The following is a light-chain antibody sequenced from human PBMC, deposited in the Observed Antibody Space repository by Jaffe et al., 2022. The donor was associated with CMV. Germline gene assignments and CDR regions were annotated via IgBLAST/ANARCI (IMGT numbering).Light chain of an antibody. CDR2: SAS. Sequence: EIVLTQSPGTLSLSPGETATLSCRASQSVTSSFLAWYQQKPGQTPRLLIFSASRRATGVPDRFSGSGSGADFTLTISRLEAEDFAVYYCQHYDNSPPLFTFGPGTKVEIK. CDR1: QSVTSSF. J-gene: IGKJ3*01. V-gene: IGKV3-20*01. CDR3: QHYDNSPPLFT.